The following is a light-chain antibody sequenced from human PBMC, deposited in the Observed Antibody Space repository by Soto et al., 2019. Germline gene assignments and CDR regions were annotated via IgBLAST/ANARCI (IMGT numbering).Light chain of an antibody. CDR2: AAS. Sequence: IQLTQSPSSLSASVGDRDTITCRARQGISNYLVWYQQKPGKAPKLLIYAASTLQSGVPSRFSGSGSGTDFTLTISSLQPEDFATYYCHHLNGYPQTFGGGTKVEIK. J-gene: IGKJ4*01. CDR1: QGISNY. V-gene: IGKV1-9*01. CDR3: HHLNGYPQT.